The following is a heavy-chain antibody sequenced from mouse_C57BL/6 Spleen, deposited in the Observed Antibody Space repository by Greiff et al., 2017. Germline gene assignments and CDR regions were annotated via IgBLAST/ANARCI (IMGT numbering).Heavy chain of an antibody. CDR1: GYTFTSYW. J-gene: IGHJ2*01. CDR2: IDPSDSYP. V-gene: IGHV1-69*01. D-gene: IGHD3-2*02. Sequence: QVQLQQPGAELVMPGASVKLSCKASGYTFTSYWMHWVKQRPGQGLEWIGEIDPSDSYPNYNQKFKGKSTLTVDKSSSTAYMPLSSLTSEDSAVYYCARGRQLRLQDYFDYWGQGTTLTVSS. CDR3: ARGRQLRLQDYFDY.